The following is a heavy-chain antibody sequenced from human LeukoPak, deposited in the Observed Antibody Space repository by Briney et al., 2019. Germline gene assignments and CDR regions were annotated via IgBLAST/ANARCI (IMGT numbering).Heavy chain of an antibody. CDR3: ARAFIAAAGISAFDI. CDR1: GYTFTSHG. CDR2: ISAYNGNT. D-gene: IGHD6-13*01. J-gene: IGHJ3*02. Sequence: WASVKVSCTASGYTFTSHGISWVRQAPGQGLEWMGWISAYNGNTNYAQKLQGRVTMTTDTSTSTAYMELRSLRSDDTAVYYCARAFIAAAGISAFDIWGQGTMVTVSS. V-gene: IGHV1-18*01.